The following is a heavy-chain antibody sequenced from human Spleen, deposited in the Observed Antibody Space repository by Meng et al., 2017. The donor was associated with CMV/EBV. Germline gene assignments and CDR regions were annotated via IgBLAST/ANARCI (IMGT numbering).Heavy chain of an antibody. CDR3: AARYCSRTSCYGYFDY. J-gene: IGHJ4*02. CDR1: GFTFSSYA. V-gene: IGHV3-64*02. D-gene: IGHD2-2*01. CDR2: ISSDGGST. Sequence: GFTFSSYAMHWGRQAPGKELEYVSAISSDGGSTYYADSVKGRFTIFRDNSKNTLYLQMGSLRAEDLAVYYCAARYCSRTSCYGYFDYWGQGTLVTVSS.